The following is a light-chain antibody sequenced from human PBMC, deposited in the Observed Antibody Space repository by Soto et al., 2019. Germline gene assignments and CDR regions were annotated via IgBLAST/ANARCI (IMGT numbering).Light chain of an antibody. V-gene: IGKV1-5*01. CDR3: QQYHSRRT. J-gene: IGKJ1*01. Sequence: DLQMTHSPSTLSASVGDRVIITCRASQDINDWLAWYQQKPGNAPKFLIYDASTLESGVPSRFSGSGSGTEFTLTISSLQPDDFATYYCQQYHSRRTVGQGTKVDIK. CDR2: DAS. CDR1: QDINDW.